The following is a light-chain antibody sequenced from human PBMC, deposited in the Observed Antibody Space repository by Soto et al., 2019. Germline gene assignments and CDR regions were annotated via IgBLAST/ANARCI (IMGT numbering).Light chain of an antibody. Sequence: DIQMTQSQSSLSAYVGDRVTITCRASQTISSFLNWYQQKPGKAPKLLIYAASSLQSGVASRFSGSGSGTDFTLTITSLQPEDFATYYCQQSYSSPYTFGQGTKVHIK. CDR2: AAS. J-gene: IGKJ2*01. CDR1: QTISSF. CDR3: QQSYSSPYT. V-gene: IGKV1-39*01.